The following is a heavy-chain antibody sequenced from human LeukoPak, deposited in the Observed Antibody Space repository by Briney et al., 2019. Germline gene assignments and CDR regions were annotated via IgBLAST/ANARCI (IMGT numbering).Heavy chain of an antibody. J-gene: IGHJ3*02. CDR3: AKDPLTYYYGSGSYSDI. CDR1: GFTFSSYV. D-gene: IGHD3-10*01. CDR2: ISGSGDST. Sequence: PGGSLRLSCAASGFTFSSYVMTWVRQAPGKGLEWVSSISGSGDSTYNADSVKGRFTISRDNSKNTLYLQMNSLRAEDTAVYYCAKDPLTYYYGSGSYSDIWGQGTMVTVSS. V-gene: IGHV3-23*01.